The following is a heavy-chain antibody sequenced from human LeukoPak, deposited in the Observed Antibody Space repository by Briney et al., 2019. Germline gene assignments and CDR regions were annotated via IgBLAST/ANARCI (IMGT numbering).Heavy chain of an antibody. CDR3: ARVRKVHRICDY. D-gene: IGHD2-15*01. J-gene: IGHJ4*02. Sequence: GASVKVSCKASGYTFTGYYMHWVRQAPGQGLEWMGWINPNSGGANYAQKFQGRVTMTRDTSISTAYMELSRLRSDDTAVYYCARVRKVHRICDYWGQGTLVTVYS. CDR2: INPNSGGA. CDR1: GYTFTGYY. V-gene: IGHV1-2*02.